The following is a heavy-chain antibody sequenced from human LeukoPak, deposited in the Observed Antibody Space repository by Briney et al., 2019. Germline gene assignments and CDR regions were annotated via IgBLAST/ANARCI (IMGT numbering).Heavy chain of an antibody. V-gene: IGHV3-23*01. J-gene: IGHJ4*01. Sequence: PGGSLRLSCAASGFTFSTYAMSCVRQAPGKRLEWASGFSGSGSGTYYVDCVKGRFTIYIDNSKKRVYLKMNSFRAEDGAVYYCAKDLIWLSYYFDFWGQGTMVTVSS. CDR3: AKDLIWLSYYFDF. D-gene: IGHD6-19*01. CDR2: FSGSGSGT. CDR1: GFTFSTYA.